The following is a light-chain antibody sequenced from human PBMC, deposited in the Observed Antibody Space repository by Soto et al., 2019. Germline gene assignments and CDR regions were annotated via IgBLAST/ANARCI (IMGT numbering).Light chain of an antibody. CDR1: QTVSDN. J-gene: IGKJ2*01. Sequence: EIVLTQSPAILSASPGERATLSCRASQTVSDNLAWYQQKPGQSPRLLIYGASTRATDIPVRFSGSGSGTEFTLTISSLQSEDFAVYYCQQRDDLYTFGQGTKLQIK. V-gene: IGKV3-15*01. CDR3: QQRDDLYT. CDR2: GAS.